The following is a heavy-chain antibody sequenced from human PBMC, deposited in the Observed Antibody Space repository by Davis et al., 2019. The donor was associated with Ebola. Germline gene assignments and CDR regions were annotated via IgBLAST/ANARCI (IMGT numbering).Heavy chain of an antibody. J-gene: IGHJ4*02. Sequence: SETLSLTCTVSGGSVNSGSYYWTWIRQPPGKGLEWIGNVYYSGTTTYNPSLKSPATISVDTSENQFSLNLISVTAADTAVYYCARQLPGAGTFYFDYWGREYWSPSPQ. CDR2: VYYSGTT. CDR1: GGSVNSGSYY. CDR3: ARQLPGAGTFYFDY. D-gene: IGHD6-19*01. V-gene: IGHV4-61*01.